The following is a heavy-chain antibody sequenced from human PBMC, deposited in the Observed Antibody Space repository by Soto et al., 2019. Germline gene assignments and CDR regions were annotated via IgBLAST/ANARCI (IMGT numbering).Heavy chain of an antibody. CDR1: GFTFNNNA. J-gene: IGHJ3*02. CDR3: AKDYEFRYFDWPHDGFDI. V-gene: IGHV3-9*01. Sequence: GGSLRLSCAASGFTFNNNAMNWVRQAPGKGLEWVSGIGWNSGTIGYADSVKGRFTISRDNPKNSLYLQMNSLRAEDTALYYCAKDYEFRYFDWPHDGFDIWGQGTMVTVSS. CDR2: IGWNSGTI. D-gene: IGHD3-9*01.